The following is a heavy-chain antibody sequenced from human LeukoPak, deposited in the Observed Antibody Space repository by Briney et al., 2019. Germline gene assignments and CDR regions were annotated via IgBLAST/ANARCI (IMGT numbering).Heavy chain of an antibody. Sequence: GGSLRLSCAASGFTFSSYGIHWVRQAPGKGLEWVAVISYDGGNKYYADSVKGRFTISRDNSKNTLYLQMNSLRAEDTAVYYCAKDYGGRYYFDSWGQGTLVTVSS. CDR2: ISYDGGNK. V-gene: IGHV3-30*18. D-gene: IGHD3-16*01. J-gene: IGHJ4*02. CDR1: GFTFSSYG. CDR3: AKDYGGRYYFDS.